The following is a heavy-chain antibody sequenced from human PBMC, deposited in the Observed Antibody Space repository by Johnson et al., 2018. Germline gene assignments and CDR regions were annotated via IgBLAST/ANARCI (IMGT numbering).Heavy chain of an antibody. D-gene: IGHD4-17*01. CDR3: ARRLRGASGAFDI. CDR1: GFTVSNNY. CDR2: IYSGGTT. J-gene: IGHJ3*02. Sequence: VQLVESGGGLVQPGGSLRLSCAASGFTVSNNYMSWVRQAPGKGLEWISVIYSGGTTYYADSVKGRFTISKDNSNNTLYLQMNSLRPEDTAVYYCARRLRGASGAFDIWGQGTMVTVSP. V-gene: IGHV3-66*02.